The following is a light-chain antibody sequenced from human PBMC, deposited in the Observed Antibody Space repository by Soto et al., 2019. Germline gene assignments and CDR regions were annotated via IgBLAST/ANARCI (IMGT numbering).Light chain of an antibody. CDR2: EAS. V-gene: IGLV2-23*01. CDR3: CSYAGSSTYV. J-gene: IGLJ1*01. CDR1: NTDFANNNL. Sequence: QSVLTQPASVSESPGQSLTISCTGNNTDFANNNLVSWFQQHPGRAPKLLIFEASRRSSGVSKRFSGSQSGNTASLTISGLEAEDEAIYYCCSYAGSSTYVFGTGTKLTVL.